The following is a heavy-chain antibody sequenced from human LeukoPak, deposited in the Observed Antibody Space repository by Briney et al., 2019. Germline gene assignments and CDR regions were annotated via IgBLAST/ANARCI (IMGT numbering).Heavy chain of an antibody. J-gene: IGHJ3*02. CDR2: ISSSGSTI. CDR1: GFTFSDYY. D-gene: IGHD3-10*01. V-gene: IGHV3-11*01. CDR3: ARGAGRFGELLGAFDI. Sequence: GGPLRLSCAAAGFTFSDYYMSWIRQAPGEGLEWVSYISSSGSTIYYADSVKGRFTISRDNAKNSLYLQMNSLRAEDTAVYYCARGAGRFGELLGAFDIWGQGTMVTVSS.